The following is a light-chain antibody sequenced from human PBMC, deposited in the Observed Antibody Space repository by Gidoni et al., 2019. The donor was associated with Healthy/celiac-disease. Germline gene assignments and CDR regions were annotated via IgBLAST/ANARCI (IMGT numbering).Light chain of an antibody. J-gene: IGLJ2*01. Sequence: QSALTQPRSVSGSPGQSVTISCTGTSRDVGGYNYVSWYQQHPGKAPKLMIYDVSKRPSGVPDRFSGSKSGNTASLTISGLQAEDEADYYCCSYAGSPYVVFGGGTKLTVL. CDR1: SRDVGGYNY. CDR2: DVS. V-gene: IGLV2-11*01. CDR3: CSYAGSPYVV.